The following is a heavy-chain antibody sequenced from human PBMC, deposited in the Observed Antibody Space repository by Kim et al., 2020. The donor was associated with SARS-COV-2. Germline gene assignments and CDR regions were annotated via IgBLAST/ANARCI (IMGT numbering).Heavy chain of an antibody. CDR1: GGSISSGGYY. V-gene: IGHV4-31*03. CDR2: IYYSGST. D-gene: IGHD6-13*01. CDR3: ARQYSSSWYYFDY. J-gene: IGHJ4*02. Sequence: SETLSLTCTVSGGSISSGGYYWSWIRQHPGKGLEWIVYIYYSGSTYYNPSLKSRVTISVDTSKNQFSLKLSSVTAADTAVYYCARQYSSSWYYFDYWGQGTLVTVSS.